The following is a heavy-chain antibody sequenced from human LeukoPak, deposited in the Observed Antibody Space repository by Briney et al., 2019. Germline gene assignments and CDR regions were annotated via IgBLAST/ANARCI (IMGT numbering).Heavy chain of an antibody. Sequence: GRSRRLSCAASGFSFSSYAMHWVRQAPGKGLEWVAVISYDETNKYYADSVKGRFTISRDNSKNTLYLQMNSLRAEDTAVYYCARENKGAYDSSGYYPHAFDIWGQGTMVTVSS. D-gene: IGHD3-22*01. V-gene: IGHV3-30-3*01. CDR2: ISYDETNK. CDR3: ARENKGAYDSSGYYPHAFDI. CDR1: GFSFSSYA. J-gene: IGHJ3*02.